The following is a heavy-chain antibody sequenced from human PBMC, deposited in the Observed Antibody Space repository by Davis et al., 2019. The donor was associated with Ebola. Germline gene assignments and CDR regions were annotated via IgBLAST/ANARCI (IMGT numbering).Heavy chain of an antibody. Sequence: GESLKISCAASGSTFSSYAMTWVRQAPGKGLEWVSAISPSGGSTYYADSVKGRFTISRDNSKNTLYLQMNSLRAEDTAVYYCAKSGLSFGVVKYHYGMDVWGKGTTVTVSS. J-gene: IGHJ6*04. D-gene: IGHD3-3*01. CDR1: GSTFSSYA. CDR3: AKSGLSFGVVKYHYGMDV. V-gene: IGHV3-23*01. CDR2: ISPSGGST.